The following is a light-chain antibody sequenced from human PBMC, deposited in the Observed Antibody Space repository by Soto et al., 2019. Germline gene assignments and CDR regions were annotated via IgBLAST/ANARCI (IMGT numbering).Light chain of an antibody. J-gene: IGKJ1*01. Sequence: DIQMTQSPSTLSASVGDRVTITCRASQSISSWLAGYQQKPGKAPKLLIYDASSLESGVPSRFSVSGSGTEFTLTISSLQPDDFATYYCQQYNSYWTFGQGTKVEIK. CDR2: DAS. CDR1: QSISSW. V-gene: IGKV1-5*01. CDR3: QQYNSYWT.